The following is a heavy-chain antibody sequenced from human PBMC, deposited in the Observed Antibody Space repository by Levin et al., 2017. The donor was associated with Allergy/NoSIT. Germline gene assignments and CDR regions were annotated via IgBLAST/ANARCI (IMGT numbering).Heavy chain of an antibody. CDR3: AKETGSSAFDY. CDR1: GFTFSSYA. CDR2: ISISGGDT. V-gene: IGHV3-23*01. D-gene: IGHD3-10*01. Sequence: PGGSLRLSCAASGFTFSSYAMTWVRQAPGKGMEWVSGISISGGDTYYADSVKGRFTISRDNSKNTLYLQMNSLRAEDTAIYYCAKETGSSAFDYWGQGTLVTVSS. J-gene: IGHJ4*02.